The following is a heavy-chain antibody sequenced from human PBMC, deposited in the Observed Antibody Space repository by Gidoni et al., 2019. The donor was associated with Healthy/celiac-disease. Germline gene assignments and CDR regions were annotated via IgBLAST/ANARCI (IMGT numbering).Heavy chain of an antibody. CDR1: GFTFSSYA. D-gene: IGHD4-4*01. Sequence: QVQLVESGGGVVQPGRSLRLSCAASGFTFSSYAMHWVRQAPGKGLEWVAVISYDGSNKYYADSVKGRFTISRDNSKNTLYLQMNSLRAEDTAVYYCARDLPKTTALDYWGQGTLVTVSS. J-gene: IGHJ4*02. CDR3: ARDLPKTTALDY. CDR2: ISYDGSNK. V-gene: IGHV3-30*04.